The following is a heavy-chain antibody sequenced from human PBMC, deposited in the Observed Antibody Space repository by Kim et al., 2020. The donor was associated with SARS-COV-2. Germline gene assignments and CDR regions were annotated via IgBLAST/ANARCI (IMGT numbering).Heavy chain of an antibody. J-gene: IGHJ6*02. V-gene: IGHV3-9*01. CDR3: AKDKGIAAAGTLDV. D-gene: IGHD6-13*01. CDR2: ISWNSGSI. CDR1: GFTFDDYA. Sequence: GGSLRLSCAASGFTFDDYAMHWVRQAPGKGLEWVSGISWNSGSIGYADSVKGRFTISRDNAKNSLYLQMNSLRAEDTALYYCAKDKGIAAAGTLDVWGQGTTVTVSS.